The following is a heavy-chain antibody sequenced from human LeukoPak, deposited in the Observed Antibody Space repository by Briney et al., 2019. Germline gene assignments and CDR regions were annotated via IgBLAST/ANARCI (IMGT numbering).Heavy chain of an antibody. CDR1: GFTFSDYY. J-gene: IGHJ4*02. D-gene: IGHD5-24*01. CDR2: ISSSGSTI. Sequence: PGGSLRLSCAASGFTFSDYYMSWIRQAPGKGLKWVSYISSSGSTIYYADSVKGRFTISRDNAKNSLYLQMNSLRAEDTAVYYCARVGEKAFHLWPEIDYWGQGTLVTVSS. V-gene: IGHV3-11*04. CDR3: ARVGEKAFHLWPEIDY.